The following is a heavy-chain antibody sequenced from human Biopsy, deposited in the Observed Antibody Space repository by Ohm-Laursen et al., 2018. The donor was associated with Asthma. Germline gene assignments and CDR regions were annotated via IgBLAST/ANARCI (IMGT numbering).Heavy chain of an antibody. CDR1: DFTFSTYG. V-gene: IGHV3-30*03. CDR3: ARAMRVRIPGCRGGSCYEDPEPLDY. CDR2: ISYDGKKK. D-gene: IGHD2-15*01. J-gene: IGHJ4*02. Sequence: SLRLSCTASDFTFSTYGMHWVRLAPGKGLEWVALISYDGKKKDYGDSAKGRFTISRDNSANTLYLQMNSLRPDDTAVYYCARAMRVRIPGCRGGSCYEDPEPLDYWGQGTQVTVSS.